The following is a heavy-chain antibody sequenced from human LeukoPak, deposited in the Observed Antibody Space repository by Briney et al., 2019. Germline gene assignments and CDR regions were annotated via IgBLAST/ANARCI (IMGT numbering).Heavy chain of an antibody. CDR1: GFTFSKVW. CDR2: IKSKSDDGTR. Sequence: GGSLRLSCEASGFTFSKVWMSWVRQAPGKGLEWVGRIKSKSDDGTRDYAPPVRGRFTISRDDSKSTVYLQMESLRSEDTGVYYCCGTRGDLWGQGTLVTVSS. V-gene: IGHV3-15*01. J-gene: IGHJ5*02. D-gene: IGHD1-14*01. CDR3: CGTRGDL.